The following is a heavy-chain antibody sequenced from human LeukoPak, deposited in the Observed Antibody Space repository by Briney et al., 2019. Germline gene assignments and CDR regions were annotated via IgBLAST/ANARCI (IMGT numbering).Heavy chain of an antibody. Sequence: PGRSLRLSCAASGFTFSNYAMHWVRQAPGKGLEWVAVISYDGSNKYYADSVKGRFTISRDNSKNTLYLQMNSLRAEDTAVYYCARDLYDSGESAFDIWGQGTMVTVSS. D-gene: IGHD3-22*01. CDR2: ISYDGSNK. J-gene: IGHJ3*02. CDR3: ARDLYDSGESAFDI. V-gene: IGHV3-30-3*01. CDR1: GFTFSNYA.